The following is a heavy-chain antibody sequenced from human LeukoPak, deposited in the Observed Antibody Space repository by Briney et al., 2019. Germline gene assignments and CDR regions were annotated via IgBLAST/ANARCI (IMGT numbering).Heavy chain of an antibody. Sequence: SETLSLTCTVSGGSISTGGYYWSWIRQHPGKGLEYIGYIYYRGSTYYSPSLKSRLTISLDTPNNQFSLKLRSVTAADTAVYYCARATDYGDSYYFDHWGQGTPVTVSS. J-gene: IGHJ4*02. CDR1: GGSISTGGYY. V-gene: IGHV4-31*03. CDR2: IYYRGST. D-gene: IGHD4/OR15-4a*01. CDR3: ARATDYGDSYYFDH.